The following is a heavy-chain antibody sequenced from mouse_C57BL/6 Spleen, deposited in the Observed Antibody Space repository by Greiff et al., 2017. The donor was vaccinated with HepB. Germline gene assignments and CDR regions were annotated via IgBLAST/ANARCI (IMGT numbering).Heavy chain of an antibody. CDR3: ARYGYYGSSYGLYAMDY. CDR2: IRNKANGYTT. Sequence: EVQLVESGGGLVQPGGSLSLSCAASGFTFTDYYMSWVRQPPGKALEWLGFIRNKANGYTTEYSASVKGRFTISRDNSQSILYLQMNALRAEDSATYYCARYGYYGSSYGLYAMDYWGQGTSVTVSS. J-gene: IGHJ4*01. CDR1: GFTFTDYY. V-gene: IGHV7-3*01. D-gene: IGHD1-1*01.